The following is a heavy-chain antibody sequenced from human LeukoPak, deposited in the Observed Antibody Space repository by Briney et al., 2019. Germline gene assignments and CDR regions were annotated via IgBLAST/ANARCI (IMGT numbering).Heavy chain of an antibody. J-gene: IGHJ4*02. D-gene: IGHD2-21*01. CDR2: IKSKTDGGTI. CDR3: TTAPGGNRIY. Sequence: GGSLRLSCAASGITFKEAWMSWVRQAPGKVLEWVGRIKSKTDGGTIDYAAPVKDRFSIPRDDPTNTLYLQMNSLKIEDTGVYYCTTAPGGNRIYWGQGTLITVSS. V-gene: IGHV3-15*05. CDR1: GITFKEAW.